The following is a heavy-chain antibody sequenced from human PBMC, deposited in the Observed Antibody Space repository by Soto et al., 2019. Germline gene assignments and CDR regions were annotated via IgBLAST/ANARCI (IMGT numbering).Heavy chain of an antibody. V-gene: IGHV4-39*01. CDR3: VRLHDSASFHYPRPEDH. CDR2: VYYSGTT. CDR1: GGSISRNNFH. D-gene: IGHD1-26*01. Sequence: KPSETLSLTCTVSGGSISRNNFHWGWIRQTPGRGLEWIGSVYYSGTTDYNPSFKSRVTISVETSKTQFSLKLNSVTAADTGIYFCVRLHDSASFHYPRPEDHWGQGALVTVSS. J-gene: IGHJ4*02.